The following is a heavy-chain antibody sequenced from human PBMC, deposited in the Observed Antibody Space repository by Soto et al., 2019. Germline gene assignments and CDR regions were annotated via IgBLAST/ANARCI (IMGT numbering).Heavy chain of an antibody. CDR3: AARHFWSGPWTHPRLDS. J-gene: IGHJ4*02. CDR1: GDSINSSHW. CDR2: ISHSGST. V-gene: IGHV4-4*02. Sequence: LSETLSLTYAVSGDSINSSHWWNWVRQPPGKGLEWIGQISHSGSTNYNPSLTSRVTISVDKSKNHFSLKLTSVTAADTAVYYCAARHFWSGPWTHPRLDSCGQGTLVTVSS. D-gene: IGHD3-3*02.